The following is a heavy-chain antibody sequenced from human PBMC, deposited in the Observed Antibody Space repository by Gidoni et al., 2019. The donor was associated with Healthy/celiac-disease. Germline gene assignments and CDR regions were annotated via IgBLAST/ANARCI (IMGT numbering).Heavy chain of an antibody. V-gene: IGHV1-69-2*01. CDR3: ATDLEDRAARGKGGWFDP. D-gene: IGHD6-6*01. J-gene: IGHJ5*02. CDR2: VDPEDGET. Sequence: EVQLVQSGAEVKKPGATVKISCKVSGYTFTDYYMHWVQQAPGKGLEWMGLVDPEDGETIYAEKFQGRVTITADTSTDTAYMELSSLRSEDTAVYYCATDLEDRAARGKGGWFDPWGQGTLVTVSS. CDR1: GYTFTDYY.